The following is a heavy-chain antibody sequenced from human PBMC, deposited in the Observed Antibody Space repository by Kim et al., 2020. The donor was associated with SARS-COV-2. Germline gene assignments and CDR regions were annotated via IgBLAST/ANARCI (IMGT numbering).Heavy chain of an antibody. CDR2: IYTSGST. V-gene: IGHV4-61*02. CDR3: ARARGTYGDYLNWFDP. CDR1: GGSISSGSYY. Sequence: SETLSITCTVSGGSISSGSYYWSWIRQPAGKGLEWIGRIYTSGSTNYNPSLKSRVTISVDTSKNQFSLKLSSVTAADTAVYYCARARGTYGDYLNWFDPWGQGTLVTVSS. D-gene: IGHD4-17*01. J-gene: IGHJ5*02.